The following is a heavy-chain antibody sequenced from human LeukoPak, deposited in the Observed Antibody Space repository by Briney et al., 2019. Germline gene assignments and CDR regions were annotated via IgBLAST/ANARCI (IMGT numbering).Heavy chain of an antibody. V-gene: IGHV1-24*01. CDR2: SDPEDGER. J-gene: IGHJ4*02. CDR1: GKTLSDLS. Sequence: ASVKVSCKVSGKTLSDLSIHWLRQPPGKGLEWLGGSDPEDGERIYAQMFQGRVTMTGDTSIDTAYMELSSLRPEDTAVYYCVTGFTTMAVDYFDYWGQGTLVTVSP. CDR3: VTGFTTMAVDYFDY. D-gene: IGHD5-18*01.